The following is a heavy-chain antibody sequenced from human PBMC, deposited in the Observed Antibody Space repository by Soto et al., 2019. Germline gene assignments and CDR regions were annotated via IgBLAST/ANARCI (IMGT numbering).Heavy chain of an antibody. Sequence: GGSLRLSCAASGFTFSSYGMHWVRQAPGKGLEWVAVIWYDGSNKYYADSVKGRFTISRDNSKNTLYLQMNSLRAEDTAVYYCARDLAVADLGGFDYWGQGTLVTVSS. V-gene: IGHV3-33*01. CDR3: ARDLAVADLGGFDY. CDR1: GFTFSSYG. J-gene: IGHJ4*02. CDR2: IWYDGSNK. D-gene: IGHD6-19*01.